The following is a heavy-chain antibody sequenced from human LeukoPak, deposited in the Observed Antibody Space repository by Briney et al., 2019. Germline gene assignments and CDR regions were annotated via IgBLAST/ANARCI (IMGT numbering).Heavy chain of an antibody. Sequence: SETLSLTCAVYGGSFSGYYWSWIRQPPGKGLEWIGEINHSGSTNYNPSLKSRVTISVDTSKNQFSLKLSSVTAADTAVYYCARNGYLHSLDIWGQGTMVTVS. V-gene: IGHV4-34*01. J-gene: IGHJ3*02. CDR2: INHSGST. D-gene: IGHD5-24*01. CDR1: GGSFSGYY. CDR3: ARNGYLHSLDI.